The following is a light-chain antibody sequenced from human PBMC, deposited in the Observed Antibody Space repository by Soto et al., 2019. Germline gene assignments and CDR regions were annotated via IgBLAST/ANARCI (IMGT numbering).Light chain of an antibody. CDR3: QQYNNWPPYT. CDR2: GAS. J-gene: IGKJ2*01. CDR1: QSVSSN. Sequence: EIVMPQSPATLSVCPGERASLSCVAGQSVSSNLAGYQQKPGQPPRRLIYGASTRATGSPARCSSTGSETEFTLTIISLQSEEVSVDYCQQYNNWPPYTFGQGTKVDIK. V-gene: IGKV3-15*01.